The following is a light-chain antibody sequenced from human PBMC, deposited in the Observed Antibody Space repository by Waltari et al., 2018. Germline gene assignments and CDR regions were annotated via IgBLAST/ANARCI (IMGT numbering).Light chain of an antibody. CDR2: KAS. V-gene: IGKV1-5*03. Sequence: DIQMTQSPSTLSASVGDRVTITCRASQSISSWLAWYQQEPGKAPKLLIYKASSLESGVPSRFSGIGSGTEFTLAISSLQPDDFATYYCQQYNSYSPWAFGQGTKVEIK. CDR1: QSISSW. CDR3: QQYNSYSPWA. J-gene: IGKJ1*01.